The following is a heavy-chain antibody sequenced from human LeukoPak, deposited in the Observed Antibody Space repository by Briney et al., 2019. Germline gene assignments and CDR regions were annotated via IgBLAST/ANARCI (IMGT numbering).Heavy chain of an antibody. CDR1: GFTFSDYA. V-gene: IGHV3-30*01. Sequence: QPGRSLRLSCAASGFTFSDYAMHWVRQAPGKWLEWVAVISYDGSNKYYADSVKGRFTISSDNSKNTLYLQMNSLRPEDTAVYYCARGLYCSSTGCGGFDYWGQGTLVTVSS. CDR3: ARGLYCSSTGCGGFDY. CDR2: ISYDGSNK. J-gene: IGHJ4*02. D-gene: IGHD2-2*01.